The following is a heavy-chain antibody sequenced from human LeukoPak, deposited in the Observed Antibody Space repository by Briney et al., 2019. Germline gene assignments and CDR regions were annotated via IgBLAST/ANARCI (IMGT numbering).Heavy chain of an antibody. CDR2: ISSNSYYI. CDR1: GFTFSSYS. V-gene: IGHV3-21*04. Sequence: PGGSLRLSCAASGFTFSSYSMNWVRQAPGKGLEWVSSISSNSYYIYYADSVKGRFIISRDSAKNSLYLQMNSLRAEDTAVYCAREGLGAPTSAGDAFDVWGQGTMVTVSS. D-gene: IGHD3-16*01. CDR3: AREGLGAPTSAGDAFDV. J-gene: IGHJ3*01.